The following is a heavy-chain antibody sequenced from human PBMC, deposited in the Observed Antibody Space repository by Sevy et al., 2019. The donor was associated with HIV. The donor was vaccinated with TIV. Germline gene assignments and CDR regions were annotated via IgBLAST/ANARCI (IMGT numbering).Heavy chain of an antibody. J-gene: IGHJ4*02. Sequence: SETLSLTCTVSDGSVSGYFWSWIRQPPGRGLEWIGNIHRGGTTKYNPSLKSRLTISIDTSKYQFSLILTSATAADTAVYYCTRLDSSGHSDYWGQGTPVTVSS. D-gene: IGHD3-22*01. V-gene: IGHV4-59*02. CDR3: TRLDSSGHSDY. CDR2: IHRGGTT. CDR1: DGSVSGYF.